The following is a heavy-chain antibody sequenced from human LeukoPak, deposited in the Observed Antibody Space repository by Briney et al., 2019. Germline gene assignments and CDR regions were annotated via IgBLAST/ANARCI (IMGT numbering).Heavy chain of an antibody. V-gene: IGHV3-21*01. D-gene: IGHD3-22*01. CDR1: GLPFSDYS. Sequence: GGPLRLSCAASGLPFSDYSINWVRQAPGKGLYCVSSINPNSTSIYYADAVKGLFTISRDNARSSLYLQMNSLRAEDTAVYYCVRLRRNSDRSDYYYFYDYWGQGILVTVSS. CDR3: VRLRRNSDRSDYYYFYDY. J-gene: IGHJ4*02. CDR2: INPNSTSI.